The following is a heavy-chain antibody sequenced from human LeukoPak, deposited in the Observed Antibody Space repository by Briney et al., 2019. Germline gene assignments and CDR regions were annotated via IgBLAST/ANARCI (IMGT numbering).Heavy chain of an antibody. J-gene: IGHJ4*02. CDR2: ISSSGSTI. V-gene: IGHV3-48*03. CDR3: ARVPLSTYSSGYYYAGVDY. CDR1: GFTFSSYE. Sequence: GGSLRLSRAASGFTFSSYEMNWVRQAPGKGLEWVSYISSSGSTIYYADSVKGRFTISRDNAKNSLYLQMNSLRAEDTAVYYCARVPLSTYSSGYYYAGVDYWGQGTLVTVSS. D-gene: IGHD3-22*01.